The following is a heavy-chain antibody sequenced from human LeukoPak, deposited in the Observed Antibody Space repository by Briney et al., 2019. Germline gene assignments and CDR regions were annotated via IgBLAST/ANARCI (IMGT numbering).Heavy chain of an antibody. D-gene: IGHD3-22*01. J-gene: IGHJ3*02. CDR1: GFTFSSYT. CDR2: ITSGSNTI. CDR3: ARAGHYYDSSGYYPEGYAFDI. V-gene: IGHV3-48*01. Sequence: GGSLRLSCAASGFTFSSYTMNWVRQAPGKGLEWISYITSGSNTIYYADSVKGRFTISRDNARNSLYLQMNSLRAEDTAVYYCARAGHYYDSSGYYPEGYAFDIWGQGTMVTVSS.